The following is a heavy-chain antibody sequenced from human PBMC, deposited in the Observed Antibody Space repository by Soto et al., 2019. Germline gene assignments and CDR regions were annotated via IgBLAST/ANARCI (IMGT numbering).Heavy chain of an antibody. CDR3: ARDALYSSGLGKYFLDY. CDR2: ISAYNGNT. D-gene: IGHD3-22*01. J-gene: IGHJ4*03. Sequence: ASVKVSCKASGYTFTSYGISWVRQAPGQGLEWMGWISAYNGNTNYAQRLQGRVTMTTDTSTSTAYMELRSLRSDDTAVYYCARDALYSSGLGKYFLDYSGQGSSVIVSS. CDR1: GYTFTSYG. V-gene: IGHV1-18*01.